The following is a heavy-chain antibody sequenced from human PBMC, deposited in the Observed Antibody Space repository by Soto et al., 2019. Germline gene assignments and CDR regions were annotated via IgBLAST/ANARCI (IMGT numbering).Heavy chain of an antibody. CDR3: AKDVGYCTNGVCRYNWFDP. Sequence: QVQLVESGGGVVQPGRSLRLSCAASGFTFNSYGIHWVRQAPGKALEWVAVISYDGNNIYYGDSVQGRFTISRDNFKNTIYLQMNCLRAEDTAVYYCAKDVGYCTNGVCRYNWFDPWGQGTLVTVSS. J-gene: IGHJ5*02. V-gene: IGHV3-30*18. CDR1: GFTFNSYG. D-gene: IGHD2-8*01. CDR2: ISYDGNNI.